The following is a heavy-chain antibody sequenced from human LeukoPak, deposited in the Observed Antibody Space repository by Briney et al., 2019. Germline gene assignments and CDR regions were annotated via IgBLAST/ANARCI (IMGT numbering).Heavy chain of an antibody. Sequence: GGSLRLSCAASGFPFSSYALSWVRQPPGKGLEWVSAISDSGGNTYHADSVKGRFTISRDNAKNSLYLQMNSLRAEDTAVYYCARDRVWWELDDAFDIWGQGTMVTVSS. CDR2: ISDSGGNT. D-gene: IGHD1-26*01. V-gene: IGHV3-23*01. CDR3: ARDRVWWELDDAFDI. J-gene: IGHJ3*02. CDR1: GFPFSSYA.